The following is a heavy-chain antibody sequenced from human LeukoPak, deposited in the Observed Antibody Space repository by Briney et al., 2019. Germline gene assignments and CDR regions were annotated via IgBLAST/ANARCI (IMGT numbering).Heavy chain of an antibody. CDR3: ARGPYYDFWSGFGRPLYYYYYGMDV. D-gene: IGHD3-3*01. CDR1: GGSFSGYY. J-gene: IGHJ6*02. Sequence: PSETLSLTCAVYGGSFSGYYWSWIRQPPGKGLEWIGEINHSGSTNYNPSLKSRVTISVDTSKNQFSLKLSSVTAADTAAYYCARGPYYDFWSGFGRPLYYYYYGMDVWGQGTTVTVSS. CDR2: INHSGST. V-gene: IGHV4-34*01.